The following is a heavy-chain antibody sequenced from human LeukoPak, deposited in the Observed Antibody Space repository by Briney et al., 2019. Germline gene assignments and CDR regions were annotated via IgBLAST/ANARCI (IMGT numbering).Heavy chain of an antibody. V-gene: IGHV1-46*01. Sequence: GASVKVSCKASGYTFTSYYMHRVRQAPGQGLEWMGIINPSGGSTSYAQKFQGRVTMTRDMSTSTVYMELSSLRSEDTAVYYCARGVAYCGGDCYSWFDPWGQGTLVTVSS. CDR3: ARGVAYCGGDCYSWFDP. J-gene: IGHJ5*02. CDR1: GYTFTSYY. CDR2: INPSGGST. D-gene: IGHD2-21*02.